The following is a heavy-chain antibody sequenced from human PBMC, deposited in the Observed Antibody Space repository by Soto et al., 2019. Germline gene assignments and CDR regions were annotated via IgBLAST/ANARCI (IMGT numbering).Heavy chain of an antibody. CDR2: IIPIFGTA. V-gene: IGHV1-69*13. D-gene: IGHD3-22*01. CDR1: GGTFSMYA. Sequence: SVKVSCKASGGTFSMYAISGVLQSPVQWLEWMGGIIPIFGTANYAQKFQGRVTITADESTSTAYMELSSLRSEDTAVYYCARDSGPYYYDSSGYFGYWGQGTLVTVSS. CDR3: ARDSGPYYYDSSGYFGY. J-gene: IGHJ4*02.